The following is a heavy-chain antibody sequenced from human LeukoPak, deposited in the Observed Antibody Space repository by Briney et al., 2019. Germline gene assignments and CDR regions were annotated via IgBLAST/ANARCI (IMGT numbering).Heavy chain of an antibody. Sequence: GGSLRLSCAVSGFTFSDHYMDWLRQAPGKGLEWVGRSRNKAYSYTTEYAASVKGRFTISRNDSKNSVYLQINSLKTEDTAVYYCARSYCTNGLCHAFDIWGQGTLVTVSS. J-gene: IGHJ3*02. CDR2: SRNKAYSYTT. CDR3: ARSYCTNGLCHAFDI. V-gene: IGHV3-72*01. CDR1: GFTFSDHY. D-gene: IGHD2-8*01.